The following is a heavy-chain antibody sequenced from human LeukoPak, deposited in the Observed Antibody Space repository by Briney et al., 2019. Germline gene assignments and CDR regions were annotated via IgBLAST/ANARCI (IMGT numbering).Heavy chain of an antibody. CDR1: GFTFSSSD. Sequence: GGSLRLSCAASGFTFSSSDMHWVRQPTGKGLEWVSAIGTIGDTYYPGSVKGRFTISRENAKNTLYLQMNSLRAEDTAVYYCAKDTVKVTTIRRVPHYMDVWGKGTTVTISS. D-gene: IGHD5-12*01. J-gene: IGHJ6*03. V-gene: IGHV3-13*01. CDR2: IGTIGDT. CDR3: AKDTVKVTTIRRVPHYMDV.